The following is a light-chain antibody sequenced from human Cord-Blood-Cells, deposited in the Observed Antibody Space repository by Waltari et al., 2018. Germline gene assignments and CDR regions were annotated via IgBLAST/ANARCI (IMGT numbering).Light chain of an antibody. CDR1: SSNIGSNT. V-gene: IGLV1-44*01. J-gene: IGLJ3*02. CDR2: SNN. CDR3: AAWDDSLNGWV. Sequence: QSVLTQPPSASGTPGQRVTIPCSGSSSNIGSNTVNWYHKLPGTAPKLLIYSNNQRPSGVPDRFSGSKSGTSASLAISVLQSEDEADYYCAAWDDSLNGWVFGGGTKLTVL.